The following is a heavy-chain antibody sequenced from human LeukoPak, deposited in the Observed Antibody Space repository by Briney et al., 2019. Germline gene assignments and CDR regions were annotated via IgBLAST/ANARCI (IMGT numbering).Heavy chain of an antibody. D-gene: IGHD7-27*01. V-gene: IGHV3-48*02. Sequence: GGSLRLSCAASAFTFSGYSMNWVRQAPGKGLEWISYIDTSSSTMYYADSVMGRFTISRDNAKESLYLQMNSLRDEDTAVYYCAREDDSWGPNNLDLWGQGTMVTVSS. CDR2: IDTSSSTM. CDR1: AFTFSGYS. J-gene: IGHJ3*01. CDR3: AREDDSWGPNNLDL.